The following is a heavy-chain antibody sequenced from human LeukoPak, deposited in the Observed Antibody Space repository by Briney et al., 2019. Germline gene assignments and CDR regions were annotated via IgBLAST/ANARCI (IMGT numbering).Heavy chain of an antibody. D-gene: IGHD3-22*01. Sequence: SETLSLTCTVSGGSISSYYWSWIRQPPGKGLEWIGYIYTSGSTNYNPSLKSRVTISVDTSKNQFSLKLSSVTAADTAVYYCARHLYYYDSSGYLDAYFGYWGQGTLVTVSS. CDR3: ARHLYYYDSSGYLDAYFGY. V-gene: IGHV4-4*09. CDR2: IYTSGST. CDR1: GGSISSYY. J-gene: IGHJ4*02.